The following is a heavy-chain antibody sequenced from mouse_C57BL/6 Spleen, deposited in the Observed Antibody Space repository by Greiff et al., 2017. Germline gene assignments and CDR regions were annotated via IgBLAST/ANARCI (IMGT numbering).Heavy chain of an antibody. CDR3: ATPGFSLGAMDY. J-gene: IGHJ4*01. D-gene: IGHD4-1*01. CDR1: GYSITSGYY. Sequence: EVQLVESGPGLVKPSQSLSLTCSVTGYSITSGYYWNWIRQFPGNKLEWMGYISYDGSNNYNPSLKNRISITRDTSKNQFFLKLNSVTTEDTATYYCATPGFSLGAMDYWGQGTSVTVSS. CDR2: ISYDGSN. V-gene: IGHV3-6*01.